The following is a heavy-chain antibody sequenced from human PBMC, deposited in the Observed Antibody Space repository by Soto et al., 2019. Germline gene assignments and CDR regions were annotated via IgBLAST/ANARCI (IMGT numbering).Heavy chain of an antibody. CDR3: AKEIGAFSRNPLDYYFDY. J-gene: IGHJ4*02. CDR1: GFTFSSYA. CDR2: ISGSGGST. D-gene: IGHD3-3*01. Sequence: GGSLRLSCAASGFTFSSYAMSWVRQAPGKGLEWVSAISGSGGSTYYADSVKGRFTISRDNSKNTLYLQMNSLRAEDTAVYYCAKEIGAFSRNPLDYYFDYWGQGTLVTVSS. V-gene: IGHV3-23*01.